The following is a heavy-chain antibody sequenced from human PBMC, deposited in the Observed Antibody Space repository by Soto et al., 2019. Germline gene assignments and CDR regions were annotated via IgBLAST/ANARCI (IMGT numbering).Heavy chain of an antibody. J-gene: IGHJ4*02. V-gene: IGHV5-51*01. Sequence: PGESLKISCKGSGYSFTSYWIAWVRQMPGKGLECMGIIYPADSDTRYSPSFQGQVTISADKSISTAYLQWSSLKASDTAMYYCARQEYTMGFDSWGQGTLVTVSS. CDR3: ARQEYTMGFDS. D-gene: IGHD2-2*02. CDR2: IYPADSDT. CDR1: GYSFTSYW.